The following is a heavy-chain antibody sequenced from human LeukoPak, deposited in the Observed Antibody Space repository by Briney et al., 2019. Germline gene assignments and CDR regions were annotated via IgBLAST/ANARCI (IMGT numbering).Heavy chain of an antibody. D-gene: IGHD3-3*01. V-gene: IGHV1-8*03. CDR1: GYTFTSYD. CDR3: ARAGITIFGVASYYMDV. Sequence: ASVKVSCKASGYTFTSYDINWVRQATGQGLEWMGWMNPNSGNTGYAQKFQGRVTITRNTSISTAYMELSSLRSEDTAVYYCARAGITIFGVASYYMDVWAKGTTVTVSS. J-gene: IGHJ6*03. CDR2: MNPNSGNT.